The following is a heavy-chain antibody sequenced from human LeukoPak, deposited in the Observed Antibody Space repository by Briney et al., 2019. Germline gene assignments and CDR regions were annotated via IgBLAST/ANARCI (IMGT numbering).Heavy chain of an antibody. CDR3: ARCTTGKTFGSLREIKKSREIDY. V-gene: IGHV3-21*01. CDR2: ISSSSSYT. J-gene: IGHJ4*02. Sequence: GGSLRLSCAASGFTFSSYSMNWVRQAPGKGLEWVSSISSSSSYTNYADSVRGRFTISRDNAKNSLFLQMDSLRGEDTAVYYCARCTTGKTFGSLREIKKSREIDYWGQGTLVTVSS. D-gene: IGHD1-1*01. CDR1: GFTFSSYS.